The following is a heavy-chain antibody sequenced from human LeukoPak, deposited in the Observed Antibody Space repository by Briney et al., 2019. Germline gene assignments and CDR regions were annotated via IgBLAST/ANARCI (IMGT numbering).Heavy chain of an antibody. D-gene: IGHD3-22*01. CDR1: GGSFSGYY. J-gene: IGHJ5*02. CDR2: INHSGST. CDR3: ARDVNYYDSSGYPLP. Sequence: TETLSLTCAVYGGSFSGYYWSWIRQPPGKGLEWIGEINHSGSTSYNPSLKSRVNISVDTSKNQFSLKLSFVTAADTAVYYCARDVNYYDSSGYPLPWGQGTLVTVSS. V-gene: IGHV4-34*01.